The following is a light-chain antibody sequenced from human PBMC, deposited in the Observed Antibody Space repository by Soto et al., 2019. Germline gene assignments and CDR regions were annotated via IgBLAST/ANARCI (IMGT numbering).Light chain of an antibody. J-gene: IGKJ1*01. CDR1: QSVSNY. V-gene: IGKV3-11*01. CDR2: DAS. CDR3: QQRSNWPPTWT. Sequence: EIVMTQSPATLSVSPGERATLSCRASQSVSNYLAWYQQKPGQAPRLLIYDASNRATGIPARFSGSGSGTDFTLTISSLEPEDFAVYYCQQRSNWPPTWTFGQGTKVEIK.